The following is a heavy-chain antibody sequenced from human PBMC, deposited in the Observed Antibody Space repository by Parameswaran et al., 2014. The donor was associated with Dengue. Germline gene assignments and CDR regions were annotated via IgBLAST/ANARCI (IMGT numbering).Heavy chain of an antibody. D-gene: IGHD2-2*01. J-gene: IGHJ6*02. CDR3: ARHCSSSSCPTLDYYYYGMDV. V-gene: IGHV3-74*01. CDR2: INNDGSST. Sequence: VRQAPGKGLVWASRINNDGSSTKYADSVKGRFTISRDNAKNTLYLHMNSLRAEDTAVYYCARHCSSSSCPTLDYYYYGMDVWGQGTTVTVSS.